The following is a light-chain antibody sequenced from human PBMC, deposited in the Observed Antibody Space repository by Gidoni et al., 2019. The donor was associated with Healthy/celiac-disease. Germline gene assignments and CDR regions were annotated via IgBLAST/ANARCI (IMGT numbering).Light chain of an antibody. CDR1: QSISSW. J-gene: IGKJ2*01. CDR2: DAS. CDR3: QQYNSYPYT. V-gene: IGKV1-5*01. Sequence: DIQMTQSPSTLSASVGDRVTITCRASQSISSWLAWYQQKPGKAPKLLIYDASSLESGAPSRFSGSGSGTEFTLTISSLQPDDFATYYCQQYNSYPYTFGQXTKLEIK.